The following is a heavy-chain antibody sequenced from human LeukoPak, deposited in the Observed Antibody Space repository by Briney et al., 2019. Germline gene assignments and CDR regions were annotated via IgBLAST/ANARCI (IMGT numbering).Heavy chain of an antibody. D-gene: IGHD1-26*01. CDR1: GFTFSSYG. Sequence: GRSLRLSCAASGFTFSSYGMHWVRQAPGKGLEWVAVISYDGSNKYYADSVKGRFTISRDNSKNTLYLQMNSLKAEDTAVYYCAREPPHSGMDVWGKGTTVTVSS. CDR3: AREPPHSGMDV. V-gene: IGHV3-30*03. CDR2: ISYDGSNK. J-gene: IGHJ6*04.